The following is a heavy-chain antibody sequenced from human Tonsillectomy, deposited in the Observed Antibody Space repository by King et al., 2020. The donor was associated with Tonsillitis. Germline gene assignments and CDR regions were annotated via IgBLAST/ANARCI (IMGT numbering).Heavy chain of an antibody. CDR1: GGSISTYY. Sequence: QLQESGPGLVKPSETLSLTCTVSGGSISTYYWTWIRQPPGEGLEWIGNIYYSGTTKYNHSLKSRVTISVDTSKNQFSLKLSPVTAADPAVYYCARDREVGYYYYIDVWGKGTTVTVPS. J-gene: IGHJ6*03. CDR2: IYYSGTT. V-gene: IGHV4-59*01. CDR3: ARDREVGYYYYIDV.